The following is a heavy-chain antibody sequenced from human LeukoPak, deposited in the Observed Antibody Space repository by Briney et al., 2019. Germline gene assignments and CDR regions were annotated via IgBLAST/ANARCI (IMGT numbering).Heavy chain of an antibody. CDR1: GGSISSYY. Sequence: TSETLSLTCTVPGGSISSYYWSWIRQPPGKGLEWIGYIYYSGSTNYNPSLKSRVTISVDTSKNQFSLKLSSVTAADTAVYYCARGRGHMDVWGKGTTVTVSS. CDR3: ARGRGHMDV. V-gene: IGHV4-59*01. D-gene: IGHD3-10*01. CDR2: IYYSGST. J-gene: IGHJ6*03.